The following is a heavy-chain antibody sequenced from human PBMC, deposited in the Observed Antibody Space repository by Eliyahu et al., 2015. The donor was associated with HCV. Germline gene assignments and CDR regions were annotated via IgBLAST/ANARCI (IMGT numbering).Heavy chain of an antibody. Sequence: QQQLQESGPGLVKPSETLSLICTVSGDSMNSNNYYWGWIRQPPGRGLEWIGSVFSPVGVYYNRSLKSRLTMSVDVSKNQFSLKLASVTAADTAVYYCARPYYDLWTAYWYFDLWGHGTLVTVSS. V-gene: IGHV4-39*01. CDR3: ARPYYDLWTAYWYFDL. CDR1: GDSMNSNNYY. J-gene: IGHJ2*01. CDR2: VFSPVGV. D-gene: IGHD3/OR15-3a*01.